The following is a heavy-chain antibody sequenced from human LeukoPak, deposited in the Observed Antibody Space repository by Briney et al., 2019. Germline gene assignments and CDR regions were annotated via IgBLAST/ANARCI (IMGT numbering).Heavy chain of an antibody. CDR3: ARSGVVIIRPDN. Sequence: PSETLSLTCPVPGGSSSSSSYYRGWIRQPPGKGLAWIRSIYSSGSAYYNPSLKSRVTISVDTSKNQFSLTLSSVTAADTAVYYCARSGVVIIRPDNWGQGTLVTVSS. V-gene: IGHV4-39*01. J-gene: IGHJ4*02. CDR2: IYSSGSA. CDR1: GGSSSSSSYY. D-gene: IGHD3-3*01.